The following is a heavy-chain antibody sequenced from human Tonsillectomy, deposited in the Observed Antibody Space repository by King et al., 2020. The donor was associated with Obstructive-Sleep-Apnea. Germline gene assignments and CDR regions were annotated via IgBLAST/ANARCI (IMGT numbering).Heavy chain of an antibody. CDR2: IYYSGST. Sequence: LQLQESGPGLVKPSETLSLTCTVSGGSISSSSYYWGWIRQPPGKGLEWIGSIYYSGSTYYNPSLKSRVTISVDTSKNQFSLKLSSVTAADTAVYYCARLIFLRQQNFDYWGQGTLVTVSS. D-gene: IGHD2/OR15-2a*01. CDR1: GGSISSSSYY. V-gene: IGHV4-39*01. CDR3: ARLIFLRQQNFDY. J-gene: IGHJ4*02.